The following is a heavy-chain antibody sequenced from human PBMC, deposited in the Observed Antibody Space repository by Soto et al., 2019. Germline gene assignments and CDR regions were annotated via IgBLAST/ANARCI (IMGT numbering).Heavy chain of an antibody. CDR2: ITDDGIRK. CDR3: AMPDNSGSHHLVC. Sequence: QVQLVESGGGVVQPGRSLRLSCAASGFTFSNYGMHWVRQAPGKGLEWVAVITDDGIRKHYVDSVKGRFTISRDISRNTLDLQMDSLRDEDTAVYYCAMPDNSGSHHLVCWGQGTLVTVSS. CDR1: GFTFSNYG. J-gene: IGHJ4*02. D-gene: IGHD1-26*01. V-gene: IGHV3-30*03.